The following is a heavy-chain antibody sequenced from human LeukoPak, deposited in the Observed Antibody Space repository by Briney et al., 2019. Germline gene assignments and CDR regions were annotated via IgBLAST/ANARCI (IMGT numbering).Heavy chain of an antibody. CDR3: ARDPWGQLLDY. CDR1: GYSISTGYY. J-gene: IGHJ4*02. CDR2: FYHGGST. V-gene: IGHV4-38-2*02. Sequence: SETLSLTCTVSGYSISTGYYWDWIRQPPGKGLEWIGTFYHGGSTYYNPSLKSRVTISVDTSKNQFSLNLTSVTAADTAVYYCARDPWGQLLDYWGQGTLVTVSS. D-gene: IGHD6-13*01.